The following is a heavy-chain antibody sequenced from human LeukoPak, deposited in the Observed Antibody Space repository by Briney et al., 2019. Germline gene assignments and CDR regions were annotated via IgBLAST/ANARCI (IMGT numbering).Heavy chain of an antibody. V-gene: IGHV4-34*01. Sequence: SETLSLTCAVYGGSFSDYYWSWIRQPSGKGLEWIGEINHSGSTNYNPSLKSRVTISVDTSKNQFSLKLSSVTAADTAVYYCARGQWLDNYWGQGTLVTVSS. CDR3: ARGQWLDNY. CDR2: INHSGST. J-gene: IGHJ4*02. D-gene: IGHD6-19*01. CDR1: GGSFSDYY.